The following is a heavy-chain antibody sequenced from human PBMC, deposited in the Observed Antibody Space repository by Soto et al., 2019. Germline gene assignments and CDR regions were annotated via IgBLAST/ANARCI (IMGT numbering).Heavy chain of an antibody. D-gene: IGHD3-3*01. Sequence: PSETLSLTCTVSGGSISSGGYYWSWIRQHPGKGLEWIGYIYYSGSTYYNPSLKSRVTISVDTSKNQFSLKLSSVTAADTAVYYCARDSGDFWSGYYHYYYMDVWGKGTTVTVSS. CDR2: IYYSGST. J-gene: IGHJ6*03. CDR3: ARDSGDFWSGYYHYYYMDV. V-gene: IGHV4-31*03. CDR1: GGSISSGGYY.